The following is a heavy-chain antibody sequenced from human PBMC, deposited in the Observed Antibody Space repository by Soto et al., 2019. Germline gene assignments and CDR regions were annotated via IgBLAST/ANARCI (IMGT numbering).Heavy chain of an antibody. CDR3: AGAVSDFDVRRYRTSYFDQ. V-gene: IGHV4-31*03. D-gene: IGHD3-10*02. CDR2: IDNTGSA. Sequence: KTSETLSLTCTVSGASVSTGVYYWTWIRQHSGKGLEWIGYIDNTGSAYYNPSLTGRVDISVDTSKNQFSLNLQSLTAADTAFYYCAGAVSDFDVRRYRTSYFDQWGQGILVTVSS. CDR1: GASVSTGVYY. J-gene: IGHJ4*02.